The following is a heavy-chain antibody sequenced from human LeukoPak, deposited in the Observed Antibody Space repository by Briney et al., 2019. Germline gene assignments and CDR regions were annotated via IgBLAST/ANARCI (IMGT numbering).Heavy chain of an antibody. CDR2: ISSSSSYI. V-gene: IGHV3-21*01. Sequence: GGSLRLSCAASGFTFSSYSMNWVRQAPGKGLKWVSSISSSSSYIYYADSVKGRFTISRDNAKNSLYLQMNSLRAEDTAVYYCARVDYDSSGYYSALDYWGQGTLVTVSS. D-gene: IGHD3-22*01. J-gene: IGHJ4*02. CDR1: GFTFSSYS. CDR3: ARVDYDSSGYYSALDY.